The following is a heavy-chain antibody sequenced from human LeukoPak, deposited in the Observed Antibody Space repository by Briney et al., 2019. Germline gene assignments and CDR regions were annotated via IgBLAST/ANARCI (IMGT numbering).Heavy chain of an antibody. CDR3: ARSRSNWNTGVVVDS. CDR2: IFYSGLT. D-gene: IGHD1-1*01. V-gene: IGHV4-59*01. Sequence: PSETLSLTCTVSSGSINSNYWTWIRQAPGKGLEWLGYIFYSGLTTYNPSLKSRVTISVDRSKKQFSLKLNSVTAADTAVYFCARSRSNWNTGVVVDSWGQGTLVTVSS. CDR1: SGSINSNY. J-gene: IGHJ4*02.